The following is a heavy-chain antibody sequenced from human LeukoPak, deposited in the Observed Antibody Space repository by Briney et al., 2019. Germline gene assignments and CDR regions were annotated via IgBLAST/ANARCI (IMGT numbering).Heavy chain of an antibody. CDR1: GGSISSYY. CDR3: ARLRSCTNGVCYPDLDY. D-gene: IGHD2-8*01. CDR2: IYYSGST. V-gene: IGHV4-59*01. Sequence: SETLSLTCTVSGGSISSYYWSWIRQPPGKGLEWIEYIYYSGSTNYNPSLKSRVTISVDTSKNQFSLKLSSVTAADTAVYYCARLRSCTNGVCYPDLDYWGQGTLVTVSS. J-gene: IGHJ4*02.